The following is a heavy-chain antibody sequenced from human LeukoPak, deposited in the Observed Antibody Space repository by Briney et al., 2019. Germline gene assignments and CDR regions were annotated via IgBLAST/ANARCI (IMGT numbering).Heavy chain of an antibody. CDR1: GGSFSGYY. D-gene: IGHD2-8*01. J-gene: IGHJ4*02. CDR2: INHSGST. CDR3: ARAPSRSCTNGVCYSGDYFDY. Sequence: SETLSLTCAVYGGSFSGYYWSWIRQPPGKGLEWIGEINHSGSTNHNPSLKSRVTISVDTSKNQFSLKLSSVTAADTAVYYCARAPSRSCTNGVCYSGDYFDYWGQGTLVTVSS. V-gene: IGHV4-34*01.